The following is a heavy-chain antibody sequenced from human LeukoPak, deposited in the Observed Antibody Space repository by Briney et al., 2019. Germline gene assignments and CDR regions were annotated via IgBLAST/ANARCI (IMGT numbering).Heavy chain of an antibody. J-gene: IGHJ4*02. CDR1: GGSISTSTYY. CDR3: ARLYYDILTGYYRPLLDY. Sequence: PSETLSLTCTVSGGSISTSTYYWGWIRQPPGKGLEWIGTIYYSGSTNYNPSLKSRVTISVDTSKNQFSLKLSSVTAADTAVYYCARLYYDILTGYYRPLLDYWGQGTLVTVSS. D-gene: IGHD3-9*01. CDR2: IYYSGST. V-gene: IGHV4-39*07.